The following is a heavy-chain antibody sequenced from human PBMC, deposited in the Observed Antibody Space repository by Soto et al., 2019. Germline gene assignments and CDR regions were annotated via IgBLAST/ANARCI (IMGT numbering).Heavy chain of an antibody. D-gene: IGHD3-10*01. CDR2: ITDNGGST. J-gene: IGHJ6*02. Sequence: EVQLVESGGGLVQPGGSLRLSCAASGFTFRNNVMNWVRQAPGKGLEWVSAITDNGGSTYYADSVKGRCTISRDNSKNTLYLQWNSLRAEDTAVYYCAKEVYGAARGGMDVWGQGTTVTVSS. CDR1: GFTFRNNV. V-gene: IGHV3-23*04. CDR3: AKEVYGAARGGMDV.